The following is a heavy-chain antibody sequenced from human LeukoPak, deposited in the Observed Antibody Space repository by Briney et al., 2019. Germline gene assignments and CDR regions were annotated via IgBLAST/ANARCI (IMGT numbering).Heavy chain of an antibody. D-gene: IGHD5-12*01. J-gene: IGHJ4*02. Sequence: GGSLRLSCVASGFTFSSYAMHWVRQAPGRGLEWVSLISYEGSTKYYADSVRGRFSISRDNSKNTLSLQMNSLTAEDTAVYYCARDSGLYSGDASLAYWGQGTLVAVS. CDR2: ISYEGSTK. CDR1: GFTFSSYA. V-gene: IGHV3-30-3*01. CDR3: ARDSGLYSGDASLAY.